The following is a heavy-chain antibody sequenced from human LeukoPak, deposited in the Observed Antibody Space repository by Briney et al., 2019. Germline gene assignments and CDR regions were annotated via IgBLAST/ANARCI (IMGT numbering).Heavy chain of an antibody. CDR3: ARYLWFGGHSDAFDI. CDR1: GGSISSGGYS. CDR2: IYHSAST. J-gene: IGHJ3*02. D-gene: IGHD3-10*01. V-gene: IGHV4-30-2*01. Sequence: PSQTLSLTCAVSGGSISSGGYSWRWLRQPPGKGLERIEYIYHSASTYYNPALKIRVTISVDRSNNQFSLKLSSVTAADTAVYYCARYLWFGGHSDAFDIWGQGTMVTVSS.